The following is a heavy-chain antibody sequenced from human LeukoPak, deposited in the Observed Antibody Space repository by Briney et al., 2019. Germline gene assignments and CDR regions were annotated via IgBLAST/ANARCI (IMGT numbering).Heavy chain of an antibody. CDR2: ITPHNGGT. CDR1: GYTFTGYY. CDR3: VPLSCSGGSCSEFNVLS. Sequence: ASVKVSCKASGYTFTGYYIHWVRQAPGQGLEWMGWITPHNGGTNYAQKFQGRVTVTRDTSISTAYMELNNLKSDDTAIYYCVPLSCSGGSCSEFNVLSWGPGTLVTVSS. J-gene: IGHJ5*02. D-gene: IGHD2-15*01. V-gene: IGHV1-2*02.